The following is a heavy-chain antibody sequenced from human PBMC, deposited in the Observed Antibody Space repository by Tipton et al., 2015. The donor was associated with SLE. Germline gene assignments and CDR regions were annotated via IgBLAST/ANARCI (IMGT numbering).Heavy chain of an antibody. CDR3: ARDPTIVVVPAARGRGYFDY. CDR1: GFTFSSYS. Sequence: SGFTFSSYSMNWVRQAPGKGLEWVSSISSSSSYIYYADSVKGRFTISRDNAKNALYLQMNSLRAEDTAVYYCARDPTIVVVPAARGRGYFDYWGQGTLVTVSS. D-gene: IGHD2-2*01. CDR2: ISSSSSYI. J-gene: IGHJ4*02. V-gene: IGHV3-21*01.